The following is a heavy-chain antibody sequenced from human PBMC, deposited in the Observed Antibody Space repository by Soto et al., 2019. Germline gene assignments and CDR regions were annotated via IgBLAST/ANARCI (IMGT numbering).Heavy chain of an antibody. CDR2: IHYPGYT. J-gene: IGHJ4*02. D-gene: IGHD4-4*01. CDR1: DGAISTYY. CDR3: AREYSSFEY. Sequence: QVQLQESGPGLVKPSETLSLTCTVSDGAISTYYWHWIRQPPGKGLEWIGYIHYPGYTSYNPSLKGRVTISVDTSKNQFSVRLHSLTAADTAVYYCAREYSSFEYWGQGALVTVS. V-gene: IGHV4-59*01.